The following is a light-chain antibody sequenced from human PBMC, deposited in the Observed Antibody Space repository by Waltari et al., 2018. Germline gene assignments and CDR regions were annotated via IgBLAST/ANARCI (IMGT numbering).Light chain of an antibody. Sequence: DIQMTQSPSTVSASVGDRVTITCRASQTTNRWLAWYQQKPGQAPKLLIYRSSILESGVPSRFSGSGSGTEFTLTISSLQPDDFATYYCQQYISYSLTFGQGTKVEIK. V-gene: IGKV1-5*03. CDR3: QQYISYSLT. CDR2: RSS. CDR1: QTTNRW. J-gene: IGKJ1*01.